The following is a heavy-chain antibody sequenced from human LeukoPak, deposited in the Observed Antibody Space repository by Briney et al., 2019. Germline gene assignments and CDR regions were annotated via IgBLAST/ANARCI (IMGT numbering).Heavy chain of an antibody. CDR2: INPNSGGT. J-gene: IGHJ4*02. D-gene: IGHD4-23*01. CDR3: ARDLYGGTSATFDY. CDR1: GYTFTVYY. Sequence: ASVTVSFKASGYTFTVYYMHWVRQAPGQGLEWMGWINPNSGGTYYAQKFQGRVTMTNDTSISTAYMELSRLRSDNTAVYYCARDLYGGTSATFDYWGQGTLVTVSS. V-gene: IGHV1-2*02.